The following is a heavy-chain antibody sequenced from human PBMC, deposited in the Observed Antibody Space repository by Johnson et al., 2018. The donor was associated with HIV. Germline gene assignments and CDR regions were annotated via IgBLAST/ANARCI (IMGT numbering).Heavy chain of an antibody. D-gene: IGHD3-16*01. J-gene: IGHJ3*02. V-gene: IGHV3-15*01. CDR1: GFIFSDYY. Sequence: VQLVESGGGLVKPGGSLRLSCAASGFIFSDYYMSWIRQAPGKGLEWVGRIKSKTDGGTTDYAAPVKGRFTISRDDSKNTLYLQMNSLKTEDTAVYYCARGDGDAFDIWGQGTMVTVSS. CDR3: ARGDGDAFDI. CDR2: IKSKTDGGTT.